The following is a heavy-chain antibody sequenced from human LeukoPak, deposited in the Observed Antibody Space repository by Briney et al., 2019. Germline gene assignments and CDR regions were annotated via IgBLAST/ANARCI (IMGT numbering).Heavy chain of an antibody. CDR1: GFTFNAYD. Sequence: GGSLRLSCAAAGFTFNAYDMHWVRQATGKGLEWVSYIGRAGDTYYAGSVKGRFTISREDATNSLFLQMNSLGVGDTAVYYCARDSSGWGLAVWGQGTTVTVSS. V-gene: IGHV3-13*04. CDR3: ARDSSGWGLAV. J-gene: IGHJ6*02. CDR2: IGRAGDT. D-gene: IGHD6-19*01.